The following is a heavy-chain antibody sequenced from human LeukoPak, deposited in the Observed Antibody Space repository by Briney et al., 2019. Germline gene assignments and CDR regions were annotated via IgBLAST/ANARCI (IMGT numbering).Heavy chain of an antibody. CDR3: ARENSGSYREFDY. J-gene: IGHJ4*02. CDR1: GDSVSSINGA. D-gene: IGHD1-26*01. CDR2: TYYRSKWYD. Sequence: SQTLSLTCAISGDSVSSINGAWNWVRQSPSRGLEWLGRTYYRSKWYDDYAEFMKGRITISPDTSKNQFSLHLNSVTPEDTAVYYCARENSGSYREFDYWGQGTLVTVSS. V-gene: IGHV6-1*01.